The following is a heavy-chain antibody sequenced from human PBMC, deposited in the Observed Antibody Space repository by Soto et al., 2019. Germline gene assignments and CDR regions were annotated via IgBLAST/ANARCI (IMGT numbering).Heavy chain of an antibody. CDR2: IYYSGST. D-gene: IGHD3-9*01. CDR1: GGSISSSSYY. Sequence: QLQLQESGPGLVKPSETLSLTCTVSGGSISSSSYYWGWIRQPPGKGLEWIGNIYYSGSTYYNPSLKSRVTISVDTSKNQFSLKLSSVTAADTAVYYCARLLRYFDWLSENFDYWGQGTLVTVSS. V-gene: IGHV4-39*01. J-gene: IGHJ4*02. CDR3: ARLLRYFDWLSENFDY.